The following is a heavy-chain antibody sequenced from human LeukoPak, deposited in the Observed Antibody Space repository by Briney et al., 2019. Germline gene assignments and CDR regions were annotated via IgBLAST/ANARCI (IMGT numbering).Heavy chain of an antibody. D-gene: IGHD6-6*01. Sequence: PSETLSLTCAVYGGSFSGYYWSWLRQPPGKGLEWIGEINHSGSTNYNPSLKSRVTISVDTSKNQFSLKLSSVTAADTAVYYCARGGKYSSSSSWDYWGQGTLVTVSS. CDR3: ARGGKYSSSSSWDY. CDR2: INHSGST. J-gene: IGHJ4*02. CDR1: GGSFSGYY. V-gene: IGHV4-34*01.